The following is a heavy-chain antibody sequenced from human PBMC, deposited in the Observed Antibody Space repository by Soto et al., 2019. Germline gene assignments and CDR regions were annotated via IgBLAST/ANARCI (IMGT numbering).Heavy chain of an antibody. D-gene: IGHD6-13*01. CDR1: GGSTSSYY. Sequence: PSETLSLTCTVSGGSTSSYYWSWIRQPAGKGLEWIGRIYTSGSTNYNPSLKSRVTMSVDTPKNQFSLKLSSVTAADTAVYYCARELLYSSSWYGIPFDYWGQGTMVTVSS. CDR3: ARELLYSSSWYGIPFDY. J-gene: IGHJ4*02. V-gene: IGHV4-4*07. CDR2: IYTSGST.